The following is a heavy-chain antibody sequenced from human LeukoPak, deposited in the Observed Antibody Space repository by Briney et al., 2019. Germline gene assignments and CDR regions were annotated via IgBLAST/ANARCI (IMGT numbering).Heavy chain of an antibody. CDR2: IRYDGSNK. CDR3: AKGGKQQLVLGDAFDI. V-gene: IGHV3-30*02. J-gene: IGHJ3*02. CDR1: GFTFSSYG. D-gene: IGHD6-13*01. Sequence: GGSLRLSCAASGFTFSSYGMHWVRQAPGKGLEWVAFIRYDGSNKYYADSVKGRFTISRDNSKNTLYLQMNSLRAEDTAVYYCAKGGKQQLVLGDAFDIWGQGTMVTVSS.